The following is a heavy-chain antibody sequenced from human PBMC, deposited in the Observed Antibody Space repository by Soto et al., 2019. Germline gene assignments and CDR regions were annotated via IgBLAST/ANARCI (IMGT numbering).Heavy chain of an antibody. CDR2: INPNSGGT. V-gene: IGHV1-2*02. CDR3: AREVGIAVSGWFDP. J-gene: IGHJ5*02. CDR1: GYTFTGYY. D-gene: IGHD6-19*01. Sequence: ASVKVSCKASGYTFTGYYMHWVRQAPGQGLEWMGWINPNSGGTNYAQKFQGRVTMTRDTSISTAYMELSRLRSDDTAVYYCAREVGIAVSGWFDPWGQGTLVTVSS.